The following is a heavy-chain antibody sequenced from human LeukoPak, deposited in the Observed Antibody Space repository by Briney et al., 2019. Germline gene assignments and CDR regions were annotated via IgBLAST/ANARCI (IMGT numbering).Heavy chain of an antibody. V-gene: IGHV3-7*01. CDR1: GFTFSSDA. Sequence: PGGSLRLSCAASGFTFSSDAMSWVRQAPGKGLEWVANIKQDGSEKYYVDSVKGRFTISRDNAKNSLYLQMNSLRAEDTAVYYCARDQDYVWGSYRYFDYWGQGTLVTVSS. CDR2: IKQDGSEK. CDR3: ARDQDYVWGSYRYFDY. D-gene: IGHD3-16*02. J-gene: IGHJ4*02.